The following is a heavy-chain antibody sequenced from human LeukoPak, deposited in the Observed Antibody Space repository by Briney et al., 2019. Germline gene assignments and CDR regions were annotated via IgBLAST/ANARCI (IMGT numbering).Heavy chain of an antibody. V-gene: IGHV3-74*01. J-gene: IGHJ4*02. CDR3: ARGDYYASSGYSFDY. CDR2: INSDGGST. Sequence: GGSLRLSCAASGFTFSSYWMHWVRQAPGKGLVWASRINSDGGSTSYADSVKGRFTISRDNAKNTLYLQMNSLRAEDTAVYYCARGDYYASSGYSFDYWGQGTLVTVSS. D-gene: IGHD3-22*01. CDR1: GFTFSSYW.